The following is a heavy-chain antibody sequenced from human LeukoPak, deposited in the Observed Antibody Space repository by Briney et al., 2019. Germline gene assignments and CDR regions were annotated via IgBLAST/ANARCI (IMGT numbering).Heavy chain of an antibody. CDR3: ARRGIAVAGTRYYGY. Sequence: SETLSLTCAVYGGSFSGYYWSWIRQPPGKGLEWIGSIYYSGTTYYNPSLKSRVTISVDTSKNQFSLKLSSVTAADTAVYYCARRGIAVAGTRYYGYWGQGTLVTVSS. CDR2: IYYSGTT. J-gene: IGHJ4*02. V-gene: IGHV4-34*01. CDR1: GGSFSGYY. D-gene: IGHD6-19*01.